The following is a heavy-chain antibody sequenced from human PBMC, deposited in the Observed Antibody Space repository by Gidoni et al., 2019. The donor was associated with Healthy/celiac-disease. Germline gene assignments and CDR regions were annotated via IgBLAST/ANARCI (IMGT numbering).Heavy chain of an antibody. J-gene: IGHJ4*02. CDR1: GFTFSSYA. CDR2: ISYDGSNK. D-gene: IGHD3-22*01. CDR3: ARDYYYDSSGLI. V-gene: IGHV3-30-3*01. Sequence: QVQLVESGGGVVQPGRSLRLSCAASGFTFSSYAMHWVRQAPGKGLEWVAVISYDGSNKYYADSVKGRFTISRDNSKNTLYLQMNSLRAEDTAVYYCARDYYYDSSGLIWGQGTLVTVSS.